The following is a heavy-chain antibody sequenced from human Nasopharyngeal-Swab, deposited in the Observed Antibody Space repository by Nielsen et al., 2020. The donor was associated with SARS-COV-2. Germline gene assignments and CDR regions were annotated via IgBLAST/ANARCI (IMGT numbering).Heavy chain of an antibody. CDR1: GGTFSSYA. V-gene: IGHV1-69*04. CDR3: AKSPPGSTRDYYYYGMDV. CDR2: IIPILGIA. D-gene: IGHD2-2*01. J-gene: IGHJ6*02. Sequence: SVKVSCKASGGTFSSYAISWVRQAPGQGLEWMGRIIPILGIANYAQKFQGRVTITADKSTSTAYMELSSLRSEDTAVYYCAKSPPGSTRDYYYYGMDVWGQGTTVTVSS.